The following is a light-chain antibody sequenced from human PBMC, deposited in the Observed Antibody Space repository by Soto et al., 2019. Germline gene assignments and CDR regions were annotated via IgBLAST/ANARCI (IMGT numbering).Light chain of an antibody. CDR3: QQYYRSSIT. J-gene: IGKJ5*01. Sequence: DIRMTQSPSTLSASVGDRVTITCRASQSITTWLAWYHQRPGKAPKLLIYDASTLERGVPSRFSGTGSGTEFTLTISSLQPDDFATYYCQQYYRSSITFGQGTRLEIK. CDR2: DAS. CDR1: QSITTW. V-gene: IGKV1-5*01.